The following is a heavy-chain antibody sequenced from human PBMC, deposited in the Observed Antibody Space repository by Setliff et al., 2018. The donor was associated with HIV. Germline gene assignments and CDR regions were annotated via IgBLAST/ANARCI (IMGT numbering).Heavy chain of an antibody. CDR3: AKPLTQWGVSTYHYAMYV. J-gene: IGHJ6*02. CDR1: GFAFDNYC. CDR2: IGGSTGST. D-gene: IGHD1-26*01. Sequence: GGSLRLSCAASGFAFDNYCMTWVRQAPGKGLEWVSAIGGSTGSTYYADSGKGRFTISTDNSKHTLYLQMNSLRAEDTAVYYCAKPLTQWGVSTYHYAMYVWGQGTTVTVSS. V-gene: IGHV3-23*01.